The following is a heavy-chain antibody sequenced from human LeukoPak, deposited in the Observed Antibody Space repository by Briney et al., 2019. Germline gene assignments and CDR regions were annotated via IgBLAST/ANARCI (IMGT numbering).Heavy chain of an antibody. CDR1: GFTFSSYD. CDR2: IGTAGDT. J-gene: IGHJ2*01. Sequence: PGGSLRLSCAASGFTFSSYDMRWVRQATGKGLEWVSAIGTAGDTYYPGSVKGRFTISRENAKNSLYLQMNSLRAGDTAVYYCARVQGLDFRWYFDLWGRGTLVTVSS. V-gene: IGHV3-13*01. CDR3: ARVQGLDFRWYFDL.